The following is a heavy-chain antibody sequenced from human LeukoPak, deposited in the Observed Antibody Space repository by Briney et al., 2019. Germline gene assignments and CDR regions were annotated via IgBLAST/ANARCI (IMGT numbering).Heavy chain of an antibody. J-gene: IGHJ5*02. CDR1: GGSISSYC. CDR2: IYTSGST. V-gene: IGHV4-4*07. D-gene: IGHD2-2*01. Sequence: PSETLSLTCTVSGGSISSYCWSWIRQPAGKGLEWIGRIYTSGSTNYNPSLKSRVTISVDKSKNQFSLKLSSVTAADTAVYYCARGLASIYCSSTSCPHAGFDPWGQGTLVTVSS. CDR3: ARGLASIYCSSTSCPHAGFDP.